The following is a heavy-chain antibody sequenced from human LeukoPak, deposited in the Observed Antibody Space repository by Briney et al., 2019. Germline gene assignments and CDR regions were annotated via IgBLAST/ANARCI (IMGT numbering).Heavy chain of an antibody. CDR1: GFTVSSNF. CDR3: ARDSWGWDC. V-gene: IGHV3-53*05. CDR2: IYGGGST. Sequence: GGSLRLSCTASGFTVSSNFMSWVRQAPGKGLEWVSVIYGGGSTYYADSVKGRFTISRDNSKNTVYLEMSSLRAEDTAVYYCARDSWGWDCWGQGTLVIVSS. J-gene: IGHJ4*02. D-gene: IGHD3-16*01.